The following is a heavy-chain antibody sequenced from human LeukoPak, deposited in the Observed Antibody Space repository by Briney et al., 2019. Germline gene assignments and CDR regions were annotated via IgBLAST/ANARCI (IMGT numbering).Heavy chain of an antibody. V-gene: IGHV3-49*04. CDR1: GFTFGDYS. J-gene: IGHJ4*02. CDR3: SRAPYSNYVNLDF. D-gene: IGHD4-11*01. CDR2: IRSKAYGGTA. Sequence: GGSLRLSCTASGFTFGDYSMSWVRQAPGKGLEWVGFIRSKAYGGTAEYAASVNGRFTISRDDSIGIAYLQMNSLKTEDTAVYYCSRAPYSNYVNLDFWGQATLVTVSS.